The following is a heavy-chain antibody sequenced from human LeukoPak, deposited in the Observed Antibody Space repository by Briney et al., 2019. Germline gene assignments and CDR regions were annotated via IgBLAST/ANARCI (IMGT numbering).Heavy chain of an antibody. CDR2: ISSSSSYI. CDR1: GFTFSSYS. CDR3: AKGEGSMLFDY. D-gene: IGHD2-8*01. J-gene: IGHJ4*02. Sequence: PGGSLRLSCAASGFTFSSYSMNWVRQAPGKGLEWVSSISSSSSYIYYADSVKGRFTISRDNSKNTLYLQMNSLRAEDTAVYYCAKGEGSMLFDYWGQGTLVTVSS. V-gene: IGHV3-21*01.